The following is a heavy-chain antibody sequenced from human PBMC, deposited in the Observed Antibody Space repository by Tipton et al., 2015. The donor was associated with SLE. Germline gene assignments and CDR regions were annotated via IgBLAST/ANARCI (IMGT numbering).Heavy chain of an antibody. D-gene: IGHD3-10*01. CDR2: IFYSGST. CDR1: GGSISNYY. V-gene: IGHV4-59*08. Sequence: TLSLTCTVSGGSISNYYWNWIRQPPGKGLEWIGYIFYSGSTNYNPSLKSRVTISLDTSRNHFSLRLSSVTAADTAIYYCARGTWFGDLRHNWVDSWGQGILVTVSS. CDR3: ARGTWFGDLRHNWVDS. J-gene: IGHJ5*01.